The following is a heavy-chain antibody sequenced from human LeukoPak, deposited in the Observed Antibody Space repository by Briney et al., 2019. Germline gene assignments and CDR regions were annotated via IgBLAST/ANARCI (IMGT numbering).Heavy chain of an antibody. D-gene: IGHD6-13*01. CDR3: AKGGSSWYLIDY. CDR2: ISYDGSNK. J-gene: IGHJ4*02. CDR1: GFTFSSYG. V-gene: IGHV3-30*18. Sequence: GGSLRLSCAASGFTFSSYGMHWVRQAPGKGLEWVAVISYDGSNKYYADSVKGRFTISRDNSKNTLYLQMNSLRAEDTAVYYCAKGGSSWYLIDYWGQGTLVTVSS.